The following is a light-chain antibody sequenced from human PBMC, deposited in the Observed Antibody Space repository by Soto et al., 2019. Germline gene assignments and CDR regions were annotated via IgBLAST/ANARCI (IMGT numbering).Light chain of an antibody. V-gene: IGKV3-20*01. J-gene: IGKJ1*01. CDR3: QQYGSSPGT. Sequence: EIVLTQSPGTLSLSPGERATLSCRANQSVSSSYLAWYQQKPGQAPRLLIYGASSRATGIPDRFSGSGSGTDFTLTISRLEPEDFAVYYCQQYGSSPGTFGQGTKVDIK. CDR1: QSVSSSY. CDR2: GAS.